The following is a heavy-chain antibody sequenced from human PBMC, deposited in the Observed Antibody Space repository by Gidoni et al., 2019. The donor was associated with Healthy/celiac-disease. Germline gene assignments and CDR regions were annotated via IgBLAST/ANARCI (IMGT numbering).Heavy chain of an antibody. CDR2: IYHSGST. D-gene: IGHD6-13*01. Sequence: QLQLQESGSALVKPSQTLSPTCAVPVGSISRGGYSGSWIRQPPGKGLEWIGYIYHSGSTYYNPSLKSRVTISVDRSKNQFSLKLSSVTAADTAVYYGARGASSSWFSYAFDIWGQGTMVTVSS. CDR1: VGSISRGGYS. CDR3: ARGASSSWFSYAFDI. V-gene: IGHV4-30-2*01. J-gene: IGHJ3*02.